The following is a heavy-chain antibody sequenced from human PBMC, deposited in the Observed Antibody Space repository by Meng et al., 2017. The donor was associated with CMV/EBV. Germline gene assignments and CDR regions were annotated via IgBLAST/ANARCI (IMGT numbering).Heavy chain of an antibody. V-gene: IGHV1-2*02. CDR3: ARGHNYHFWSGYYTGIGEGMDV. CDR1: GYTFTGYY. J-gene: IGHJ6*02. Sequence: ASVKVSCKASGYTFTGYYMHWVRQAPGQGLEWMGWINPNSGGTNYAQKFQGRVTMTRDTSISTAYMELSRLRSYDTAVYYCARGHNYHFWSGYYTGIGEGMDVWGQGTTVTVSS. D-gene: IGHD3-3*01. CDR2: INPNSGGT.